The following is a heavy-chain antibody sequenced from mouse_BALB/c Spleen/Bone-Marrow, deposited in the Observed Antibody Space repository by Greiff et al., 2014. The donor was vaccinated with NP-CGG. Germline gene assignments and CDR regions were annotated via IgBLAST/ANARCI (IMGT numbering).Heavy chain of an antibody. V-gene: IGHV1S130*01. J-gene: IGHJ4*01. CDR1: GYTFTSSW. Sequence: QVQLQQSGSVLVRPGASVKLSCKTSGYTFTSSWIHWAKQRPGQGLEWIGEIHPNSGNTNYNEKFKDKATLTVDTSSRTAYVNLSSLTSEDSADYYGAKAGGNYDDYVMDYWGQGTSVTVSS. CDR3: AKAGGNYDDYVMDY. D-gene: IGHD2-1*01. CDR2: IHPNSGNT.